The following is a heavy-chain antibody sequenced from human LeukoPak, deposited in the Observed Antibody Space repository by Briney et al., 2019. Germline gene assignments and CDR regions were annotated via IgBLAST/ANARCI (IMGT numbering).Heavy chain of an antibody. D-gene: IGHD2-2*02. J-gene: IGHJ4*02. CDR2: ISGSGGST. Sequence: PGGSLRLSCAASGFTFSSYAMSWVRQAPGKGLEWVSAISGSGGSTYYADSVKGRFTISRDNSKNTLYLQMNSLRAEDTAVYYCAKAPHTRGYTGYYFDYWGQGTLVTVSS. CDR3: AKAPHTRGYTGYYFDY. CDR1: GFTFSSYA. V-gene: IGHV3-23*01.